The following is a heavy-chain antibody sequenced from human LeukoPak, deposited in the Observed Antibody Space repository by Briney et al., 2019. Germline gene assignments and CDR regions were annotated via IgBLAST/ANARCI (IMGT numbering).Heavy chain of an antibody. Sequence: SETLSLPCTVSGGSISRYYWRWIRQPPGRGLEWIGYIYYSGSTNYNPSLKSRVTISVDTSKNQFALKLSSVTAADTAVYYCARDSLAGNVDYWGQGTLVTVSS. V-gene: IGHV4-59*01. CDR1: GGSISRYY. J-gene: IGHJ4*02. D-gene: IGHD1-14*01. CDR3: ARDSLAGNVDY. CDR2: IYYSGST.